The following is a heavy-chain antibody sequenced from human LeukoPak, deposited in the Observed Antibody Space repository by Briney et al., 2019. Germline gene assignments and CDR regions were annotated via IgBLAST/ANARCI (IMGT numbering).Heavy chain of an antibody. D-gene: IGHD4-17*01. CDR2: INPSGGGT. V-gene: IGHV1-46*01. J-gene: IGHJ4*02. CDR1: VYTFTSYH. Sequence: ASVKDSCEASVYTFTSYHMHWVRQAPGQGLEWMGIINPSGGGTSYAQKFQGRVTMTRDTSTSTVYMELSSLGSEDTAVYYCARSVTVTTKEFDYWGQGTLVTVSS. CDR3: ARSVTVTTKEFDY.